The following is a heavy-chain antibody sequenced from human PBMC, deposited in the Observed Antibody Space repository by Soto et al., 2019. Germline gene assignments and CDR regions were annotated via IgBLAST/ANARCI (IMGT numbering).Heavy chain of an antibody. Sequence: PSETLSLTCAVYGGSFSGYYWSWIRQPPGKGLEWIGEINHSGSTNYNPSLKSRVTISVDTSKNQFSLKLSYVTAAETAVYYCARTSGSYSDYWGQGTLVTVSS. CDR2: INHSGST. J-gene: IGHJ4*02. CDR1: GGSFSGYY. V-gene: IGHV4-34*01. CDR3: ARTSGSYSDY. D-gene: IGHD1-26*01.